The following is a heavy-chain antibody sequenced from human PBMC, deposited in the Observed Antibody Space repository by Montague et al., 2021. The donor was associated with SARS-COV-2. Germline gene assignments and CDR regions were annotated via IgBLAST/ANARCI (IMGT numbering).Heavy chain of an antibody. Sequence: TLSLTCTVSGVSISSGSYYWNWIRQHPGKGLEWIGYIHYSGSTYYTPSLQSRVAISVDTSKNEFSLKMTSVTAADTAVYYCARHSRRWLQLIAPFFDYWGQGTLVTVSS. V-gene: IGHV4-31*03. CDR3: ARHSRRWLQLIAPFFDY. CDR1: GVSISSGSYY. CDR2: IHYSGST. J-gene: IGHJ4*02. D-gene: IGHD5-24*01.